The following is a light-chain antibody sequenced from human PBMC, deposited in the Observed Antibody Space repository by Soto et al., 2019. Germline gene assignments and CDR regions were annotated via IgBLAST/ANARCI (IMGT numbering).Light chain of an antibody. V-gene: IGKV3-20*01. Sequence: EIVLTQSPGTLSLSPGERATLSCRASQSVSSSYLAWYQQKPGQAPRLLIYGASSRATGIPDRFSGSGSWTDFTFTISSLEPEDFAVYYCQQYGSSPLTFGGGTKVEIK. CDR2: GAS. J-gene: IGKJ4*01. CDR1: QSVSSSY. CDR3: QQYGSSPLT.